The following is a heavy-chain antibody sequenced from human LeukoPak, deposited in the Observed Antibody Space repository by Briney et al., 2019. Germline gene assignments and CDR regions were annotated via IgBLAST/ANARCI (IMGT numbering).Heavy chain of an antibody. J-gene: IGHJ2*01. V-gene: IGHV4-4*07. CDR3: ARDYGGNHNSGYWYFDL. CDR1: GGSISSYY. D-gene: IGHD4-23*01. CDR2: IYTSGST. Sequence: SETLSLTCTLSGGSISSYYWSWIRQPAGKGLKWIGRIYTSGSTNYNPSLKSRVTMSVDTSKNQFSLKLSSVIAADTAVYYCARDYGGNHNSGYWYFDLWGRGTLVTVSS.